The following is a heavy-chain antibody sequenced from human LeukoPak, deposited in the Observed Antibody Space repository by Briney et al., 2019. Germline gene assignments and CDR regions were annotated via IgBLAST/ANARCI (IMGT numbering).Heavy chain of an antibody. CDR1: GFTFSSYG. J-gene: IGHJ3*02. D-gene: IGHD3-22*01. CDR2: ISYDGSNK. Sequence: PGRSLRLSCAASGFTFSSYGIHWVRQAPGKGLEWVAVISYDGSNKYYADSVKGRFTISRDNSKNTLYLQMNSLRAEDTAVYYCAKVHFPEYYYDSSGYPGVAFDIWGQGTMVTVSS. CDR3: AKVHFPEYYYDSSGYPGVAFDI. V-gene: IGHV3-30*18.